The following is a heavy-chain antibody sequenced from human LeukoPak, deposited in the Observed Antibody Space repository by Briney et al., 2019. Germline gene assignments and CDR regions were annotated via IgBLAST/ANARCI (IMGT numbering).Heavy chain of an antibody. CDR1: GGSIRSSYYY. Sequence: PSETLSLTCTVSGGSIRSSYYYWGWIRQPPGKGLEWIGSIYDSGSTYYNPSLKSRVTMSLDTSKNQFSLKLSSVTAADTAVYHCARDSGSNFDYWGQGTLVTVSS. V-gene: IGHV4-39*07. J-gene: IGHJ4*02. CDR3: ARDSGSNFDY. D-gene: IGHD2-15*01. CDR2: IYDSGST.